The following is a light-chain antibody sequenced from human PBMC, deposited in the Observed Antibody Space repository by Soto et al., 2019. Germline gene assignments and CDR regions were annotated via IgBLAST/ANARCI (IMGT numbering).Light chain of an antibody. Sequence: QSALTQPASVSGSPGQSITISCTGTNSDIGTYNYVSWYQKHPGKAPKLMIYDVSNRPSGVSNRFSGSKSANTASLIISGLHAEDEADYYCSSYTTSSTVLFGGGTKLTVL. CDR2: DVS. V-gene: IGLV2-14*01. CDR3: SSYTTSSTVL. J-gene: IGLJ2*01. CDR1: NSDIGTYNY.